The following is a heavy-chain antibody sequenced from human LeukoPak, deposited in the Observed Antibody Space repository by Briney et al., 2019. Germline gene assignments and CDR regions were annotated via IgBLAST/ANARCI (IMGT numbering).Heavy chain of an antibody. Sequence: SVKVSCKASGGTFSSYAISWVRQAPGQGLEWMGGIIPIFGTANYAQKFQGRVTITADESTSTAYMELSSLRSEDTAVYYCARGYSSSWYVGPAEYFRHWGQGTLVTVSS. CDR2: IIPIFGTA. CDR1: GGTFSSYA. V-gene: IGHV1-69*01. CDR3: ARGYSSSWYVGPAEYFRH. D-gene: IGHD6-13*01. J-gene: IGHJ1*01.